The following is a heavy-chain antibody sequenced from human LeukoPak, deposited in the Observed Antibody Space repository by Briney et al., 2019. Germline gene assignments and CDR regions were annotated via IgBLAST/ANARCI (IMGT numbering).Heavy chain of an antibody. CDR1: GFTFSSYS. V-gene: IGHV3-30*03. D-gene: IGHD4-23*01. Sequence: GGSLRLSCAASGFTFSSYSMNWVRQAPGKGLEWVAVISYDGSNKYYADSVKGRFTISRDNSKNTLYLQMNSLRAEDTAVYYCASKGGNSTSSAFDIWGQGTMVTVSS. CDR3: ASKGGNSTSSAFDI. CDR2: ISYDGSNK. J-gene: IGHJ3*02.